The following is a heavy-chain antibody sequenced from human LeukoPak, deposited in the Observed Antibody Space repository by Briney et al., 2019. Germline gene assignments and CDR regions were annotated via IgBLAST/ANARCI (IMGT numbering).Heavy chain of an antibody. D-gene: IGHD5-18*01. J-gene: IGHJ4*02. CDR2: INSDGSST. CDR1: GFTLSSYW. Sequence: GGSLRLSCAASGFTLSSYWMHWVRHAPGKGLVWVSRINSDGSSTIYADSVKGRFTIYRDNAKNTLYLQMNSLRAEDTAVYYCARGKRGYSYGFDYWGQGTLVTVSS. CDR3: ARGKRGYSYGFDY. V-gene: IGHV3-74*01.